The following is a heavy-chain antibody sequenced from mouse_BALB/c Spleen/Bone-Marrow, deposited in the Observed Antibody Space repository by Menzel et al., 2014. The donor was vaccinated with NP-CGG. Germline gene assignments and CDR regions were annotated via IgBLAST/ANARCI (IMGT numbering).Heavy chain of an antibody. CDR3: ARSGDYGQFDY. V-gene: IGHV1-7*01. J-gene: IGHJ2*01. CDR2: INPSTGYT. CDR1: GYTFTSYW. Sequence: QVQLQQSGTELAKPGASVKMSCKASGYTFTSYWMHWVKQRPGQGLEWIGYINPSTGYTEFYQNFKDKATLTADKSSSTAYMQLSILTSEDSAVYYCARSGDYGQFDYWGQGTTLTVSS. D-gene: IGHD2-4*01.